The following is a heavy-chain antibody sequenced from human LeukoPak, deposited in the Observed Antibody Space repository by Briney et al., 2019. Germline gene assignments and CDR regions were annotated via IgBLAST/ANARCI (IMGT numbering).Heavy chain of an antibody. V-gene: IGHV4-59*13. CDR2: IHYSGST. CDR1: GGSISSYY. D-gene: IGHD3-10*01. CDR3: ARLTNYGSGNYYNDY. J-gene: IGHJ4*02. Sequence: SETLSLTCTVSGGSISSYYWSWIRQPPGKGLEWIGYIHYSGSTSYNPSLRSRVTISVDTSRNQFSLKLSSVTAADTAVYYCARLTNYGSGNYYNDYWGQGTLVTVSS.